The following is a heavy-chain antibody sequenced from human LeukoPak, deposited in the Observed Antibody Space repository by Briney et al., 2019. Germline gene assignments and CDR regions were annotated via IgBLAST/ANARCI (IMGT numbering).Heavy chain of an antibody. J-gene: IGHJ5*02. CDR1: GFTFSDYY. CDR2: ISSSGSTI. D-gene: IGHD3-3*01. CDR3: ARAAFRFLDAGFDP. Sequence: PGGSLRLSCAASGFTFSDYYMSWIRQAPGKGLEWVSYISSSGSTIYYADSVKGRFTISRDNAKNSLYLQMNSLRAEDTAVYYCARAAFRFLDAGFDPWGQGTLVTVSS. V-gene: IGHV3-11*04.